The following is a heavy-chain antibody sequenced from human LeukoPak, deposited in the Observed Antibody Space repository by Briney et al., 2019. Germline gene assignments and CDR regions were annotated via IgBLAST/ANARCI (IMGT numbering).Heavy chain of an antibody. Sequence: GGLRLSCAASGFIFSNYALMWVRQAPGKGLEWVSSITGRGDETFYADSVKGRFSLSRDNSKNMLYLQMYSLGAEDTAIYYCAKGAAAGLVDWFDPWGQGTLVTVSS. D-gene: IGHD6-13*01. CDR1: GFIFSNYA. CDR2: ITGRGDET. J-gene: IGHJ5*02. CDR3: AKGAAAGLVDWFDP. V-gene: IGHV3-23*01.